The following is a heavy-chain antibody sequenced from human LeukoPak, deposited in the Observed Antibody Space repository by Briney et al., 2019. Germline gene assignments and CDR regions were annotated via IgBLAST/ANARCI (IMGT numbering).Heavy chain of an antibody. CDR2: IRNDGTTK. CDR1: GFTFRSYG. Sequence: PGGSLRLSCAASGFTFRSYGMHWVRQAPGKGLEWVTFIRNDGTTKYYADSVKGRFTISRDNSKNTLYLQMNSLRAEDTAVYYCAKDGKYYDILTGYNVDAFDIWGQGTMVTVSS. D-gene: IGHD3-9*01. V-gene: IGHV3-30*02. J-gene: IGHJ3*02. CDR3: AKDGKYYDILTGYNVDAFDI.